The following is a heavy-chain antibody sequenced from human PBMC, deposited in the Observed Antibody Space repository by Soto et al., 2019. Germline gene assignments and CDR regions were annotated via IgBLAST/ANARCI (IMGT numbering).Heavy chain of an antibody. V-gene: IGHV4-39*01. CDR3: ARDFFDSSDYTTNWFDP. CDR2: IYHTGNA. J-gene: IGHJ5*02. D-gene: IGHD3-22*01. CDR1: GGSTSSSSYY. Sequence: PSETLSLTCTVSGGSTSSSSYYWGWIRQHPGKGLEWIRSIYHTGNAYYNPSLKSRVTISVDTSKNQFSLKLTSVTATDAALYFCARDFFDSSDYTTNWFDPWGQGTLVTVSS.